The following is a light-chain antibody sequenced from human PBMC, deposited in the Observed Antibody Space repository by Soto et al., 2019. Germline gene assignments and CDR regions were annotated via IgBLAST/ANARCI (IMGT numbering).Light chain of an antibody. J-gene: IGLJ2*01. Sequence: QSALTQPASVSGSPGQSITISCTGTSSDVGSYNLVSWYQQHPGKAPKLMIFEGXKRXSGVSNXFXGSKSGNTASLTISGLQAEDEADYYCCSYAGSSTLVFGGGTKLPVL. CDR1: SSDVGSYNL. V-gene: IGLV2-23*01. CDR2: EGX. CDR3: CSYAGSSTLV.